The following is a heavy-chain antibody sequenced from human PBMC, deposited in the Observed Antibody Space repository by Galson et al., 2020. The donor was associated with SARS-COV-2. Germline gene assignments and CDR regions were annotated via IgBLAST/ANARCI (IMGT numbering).Heavy chain of an antibody. D-gene: IGHD6-25*01. V-gene: IGHV3-30*04. CDR3: ARKTDDHTSGWFDY. CDR2: ISYDGTTK. Sequence: GGSLRLSCAASGFTFSSSAMHWVRQAPGKGLEWVAIISYDGTTKYNSDSVKGRFTISRDNSKNTLYLQMNSLRPEDTSVFYCARKTDDHTSGWFDYWGQGTLVTVSS. CDR1: GFTFSSSA. J-gene: IGHJ5*01.